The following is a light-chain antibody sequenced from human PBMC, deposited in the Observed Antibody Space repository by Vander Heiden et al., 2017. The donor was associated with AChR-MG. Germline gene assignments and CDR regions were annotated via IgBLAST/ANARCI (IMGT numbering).Light chain of an antibody. Sequence: IQMTQSPSSLSASVGDRVIITCRASQSISSYLNWYQQKPGKAPRLLIYAASNLQSGVPSRFSGSGSGTDFTLTISSLQPEDFATYYCQQSDRTPVTFGQGTKVDIK. J-gene: IGKJ1*01. V-gene: IGKV1-39*01. CDR1: QSISSY. CDR2: AAS. CDR3: QQSDRTPVT.